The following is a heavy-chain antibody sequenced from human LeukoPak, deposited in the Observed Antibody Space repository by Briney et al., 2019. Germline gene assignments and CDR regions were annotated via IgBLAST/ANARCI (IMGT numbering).Heavy chain of an antibody. CDR1: GLTLSNVW. Sequence: GGSLRLSCAVSGLTLSNVWVNWVRQAPGKGLEWVGLIKSKSDGGTTDFAAPVKGRFTISRDDSKNILYLQMNSLTSEDTAIYYCTQGSGHYFNYWGQGTLVTVSS. CDR2: IKSKSDGGTT. V-gene: IGHV3-15*07. CDR3: TQGSGHYFNY. D-gene: IGHD2-15*01. J-gene: IGHJ4*02.